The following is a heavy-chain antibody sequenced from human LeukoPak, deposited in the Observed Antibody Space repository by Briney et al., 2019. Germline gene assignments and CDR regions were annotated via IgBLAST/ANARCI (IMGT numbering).Heavy chain of an antibody. Sequence: PGGSLRLSCVASGFTFSSYAMSWVRQAPGKGLEWVSAISGSGGSTYYADSVKGRFTISRDNSKNTLYLQMNSLRAEDTAVYYCAPPPLEVGATFGGQGTLVTVSS. CDR2: ISGSGGST. CDR1: GFTFSSYA. CDR3: APPPLEVGATF. J-gene: IGHJ4*02. V-gene: IGHV3-23*01. D-gene: IGHD1-26*01.